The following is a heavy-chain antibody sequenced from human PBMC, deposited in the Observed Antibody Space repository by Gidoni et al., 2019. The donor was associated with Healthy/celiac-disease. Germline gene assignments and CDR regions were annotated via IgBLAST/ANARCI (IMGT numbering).Heavy chain of an antibody. V-gene: IGHV3-11*03. J-gene: IGHJ4*02. D-gene: IGHD2-15*01. CDR3: ARPKYCSGGSCYSFDY. Sequence: GKGLEWVSYISSSSSYTNYADSVKGRFTISRDNAKNSLYLQMNSLRAEDTAVYYCARPKYCSGGSCYSFDYWGQGTLVTVSS. CDR2: ISSSSSYT.